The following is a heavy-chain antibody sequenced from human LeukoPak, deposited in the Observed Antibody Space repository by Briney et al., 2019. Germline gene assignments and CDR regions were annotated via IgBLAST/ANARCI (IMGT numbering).Heavy chain of an antibody. J-gene: IGHJ4*02. CDR1: GGSISSGGYS. CDR2: IYHSGST. V-gene: IGHV4-30-2*01. Sequence: SETLSLTCAVSGGSISSGGYSWSWIRQPPGKGLEWIGYIYHSGSTYYNPSLKSRVTISVDRSKNQFSLKLSSVTAADTAVYYCASLTYDMSYWGQGTLVTVSS. D-gene: IGHD3-22*01. CDR3: ASLTYDMSY.